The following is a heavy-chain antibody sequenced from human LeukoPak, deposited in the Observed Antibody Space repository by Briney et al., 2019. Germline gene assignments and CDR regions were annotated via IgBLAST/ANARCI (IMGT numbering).Heavy chain of an antibody. Sequence: PGGSLRLSCAASGFTFSSYSMNWVRQAPGKGLEWIGSIYYSGSTYYNPSLKSRVTISVDTSKNQFSLKLSSVTAADTAVYYCAIDSSGYTFDYWGQGTLVTVSS. CDR2: IYYSGST. J-gene: IGHJ4*02. D-gene: IGHD3-22*01. V-gene: IGHV4-59*05. CDR1: GFTFSSYSMN. CDR3: AIDSSGYTFDY.